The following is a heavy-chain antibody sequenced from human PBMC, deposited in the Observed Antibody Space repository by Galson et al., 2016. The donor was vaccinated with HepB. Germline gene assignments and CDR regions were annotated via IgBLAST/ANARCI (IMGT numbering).Heavy chain of an antibody. D-gene: IGHD1-14*01. Sequence: SLRLSCAASGFTLRSYSMTWVRQAPGKGLEWVSSTGTGTGYKYYVGSVRGRFTISRDDPGNSLYLQMNSLRAEDAAVYFCAKSTEGLLRFSGMDVWGQGTTVTVSS. CDR2: TGTGTGYK. CDR1: GFTLRSYS. CDR3: AKSTEGLLRFSGMDV. V-gene: IGHV3-21*01. J-gene: IGHJ6*02.